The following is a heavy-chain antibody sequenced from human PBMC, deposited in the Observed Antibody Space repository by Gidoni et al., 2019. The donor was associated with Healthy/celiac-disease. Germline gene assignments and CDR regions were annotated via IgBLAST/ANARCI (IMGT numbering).Heavy chain of an antibody. CDR3: ASATYYDYVWGSYRLDY. CDR2: INPNSGGT. Sequence: QVQLVQSGAEVKKPGASVKVSCKASGYTFTGYHMHWVRQAPGQGLEWMGWINPNSGGTNYAQKFQGRVTMTRDTSISTAYMELSRLRSDDTAVYYCASATYYDYVWGSYRLDYWGQGTLVTVSS. V-gene: IGHV1-2*02. CDR1: GYTFTGYH. J-gene: IGHJ4*02. D-gene: IGHD3-16*02.